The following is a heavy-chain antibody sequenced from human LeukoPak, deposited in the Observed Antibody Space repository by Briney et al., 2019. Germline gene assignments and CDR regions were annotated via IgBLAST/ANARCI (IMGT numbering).Heavy chain of an antibody. V-gene: IGHV1-46*01. CDR3: ARDLYYGDEPGDWFDP. CDR1: GYTFTSYY. J-gene: IGHJ5*02. CDR2: INPSGGST. Sequence: ASVKVSCKASGYTFTSYYMHWVRQAPGQGLEWMGIINPSGGSTSYAQKFQGRVTMTRDTSISTAYMELSRLRSDDTAVYYCARDLYYGDEPGDWFDPWGQGTLVTVSS. D-gene: IGHD4-17*01.